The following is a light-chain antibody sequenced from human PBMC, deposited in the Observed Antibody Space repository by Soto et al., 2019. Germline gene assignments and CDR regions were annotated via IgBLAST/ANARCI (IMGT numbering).Light chain of an antibody. CDR1: FSNIGSNT. V-gene: IGLV1-44*01. CDR3: SSWDDNLDDVG. Sequence: QSVLTRPPSASGTPGQRVTISCSGSFSNIGSNTVNWYQHPPGTAPKLLIYTNDQRPSGVPDRFSGSKSGTSASLAISGLQFEDEADYHCSSWDDNLDDVGFGAGTKVTVL. J-gene: IGLJ1*01. CDR2: TND.